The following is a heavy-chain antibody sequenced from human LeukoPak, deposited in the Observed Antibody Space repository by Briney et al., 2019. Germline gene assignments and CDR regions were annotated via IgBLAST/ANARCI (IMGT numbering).Heavy chain of an antibody. CDR3: ARDGGDSPLDLRY. CDR2: IKQDGSEK. Sequence: GGSLRLSCAASGFTFSNYWMSWVRQAPGKGLEWVADIKQDGSEKYYVDSVRGRFTISRDNAKKSLYLQMHSLRPEDTAVYYCARDGGDSPLDLRYWGPGTLVTVSS. J-gene: IGHJ4*02. D-gene: IGHD2-21*02. CDR1: GFTFSNYW. V-gene: IGHV3-7*04.